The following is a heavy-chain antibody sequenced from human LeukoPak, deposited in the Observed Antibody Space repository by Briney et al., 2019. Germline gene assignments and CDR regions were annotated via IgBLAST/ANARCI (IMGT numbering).Heavy chain of an antibody. Sequence: GSLRLSCAASGFTFSSYSMNWVRQAPGKGLEWVSSISSSSSYIYYADSVKGRFTISRDNAKNSLYLQMNSLRAEDTAVYYCARDMAAAGTVDYWGQGTLVTVSS. CDR1: GFTFSSYS. CDR3: ARDMAAAGTVDY. D-gene: IGHD6-13*01. J-gene: IGHJ4*02. V-gene: IGHV3-21*01. CDR2: ISSSSSYI.